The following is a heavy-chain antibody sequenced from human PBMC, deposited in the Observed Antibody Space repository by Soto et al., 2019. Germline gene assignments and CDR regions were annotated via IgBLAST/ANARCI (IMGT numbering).Heavy chain of an antibody. V-gene: IGHV1-2*02. CDR1: GYTFTGYY. J-gene: IGHJ5*02. D-gene: IGHD6-13*01. CDR3: AREGGNTAAGINWFAP. CDR2: INPNSGGT. Sequence: QVQLVQSGAEVKKPGASVKVSCKASGYTFTGYYMHWVRQAPGQGLEWMGWINPNSGGTNYAQKFQGRVTMTRDTSISTAYMELSRLRSDDTAVYYCAREGGNTAAGINWFAPWGQGTLVTVSS.